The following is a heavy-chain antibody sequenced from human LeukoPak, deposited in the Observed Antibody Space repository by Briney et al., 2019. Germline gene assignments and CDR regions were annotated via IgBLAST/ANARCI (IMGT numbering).Heavy chain of an antibody. CDR3: ARTLVVPAAKRGYFDY. D-gene: IGHD2-2*01. CDR2: INHSGST. J-gene: IGHJ4*02. V-gene: IGHV4-34*01. Sequence: PSETLSFTCAVYGGSFSGYYWSWIRQPPGKGLEWIGEINHSGSTNYNPSLKSRVTISVDTSKNQSSLKLSSVTAADTAVYYCARTLVVPAAKRGYFDYWGQGTLVTVSS. CDR1: GGSFSGYY.